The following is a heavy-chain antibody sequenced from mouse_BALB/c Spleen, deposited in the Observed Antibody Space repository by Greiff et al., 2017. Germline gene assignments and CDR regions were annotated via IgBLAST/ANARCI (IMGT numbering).Heavy chain of an antibody. CDR2: IYPGNSDT. Sequence: EVQLQQSGTVLARPGASVKMSCKASGYTFTSYWMHWVKQRPGQGLEWIGAIYPGNSDTSYNQKFKGKAKLTAVTSTSTAYMELSSLTNEDSAIYYSTTFITTAARYYAMDYWGQGTSVTVSS. CDR1: GYTFTSYW. CDR3: TTFITTAARYYAMDY. V-gene: IGHV1-5*01. J-gene: IGHJ4*01. D-gene: IGHD1-2*01.